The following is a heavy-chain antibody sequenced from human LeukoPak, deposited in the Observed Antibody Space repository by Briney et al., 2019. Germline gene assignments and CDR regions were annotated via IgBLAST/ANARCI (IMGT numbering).Heavy chain of an antibody. D-gene: IGHD6-13*01. CDR1: GGSFSGYY. CDR3: ARRGSSSWTQFDP. V-gene: IGHV4-34*01. J-gene: IGHJ5*02. CDR2: INHSGST. Sequence: SETLSLTCAVYGGSFSGYYWSWIRQPPGKGLEWIGEINHSGSTNYNPSLKSRVTISVDTSKNQFSLKLSSGTAVDTAVYYCARRGSSSWTQFDPWGQGTLVTVSS.